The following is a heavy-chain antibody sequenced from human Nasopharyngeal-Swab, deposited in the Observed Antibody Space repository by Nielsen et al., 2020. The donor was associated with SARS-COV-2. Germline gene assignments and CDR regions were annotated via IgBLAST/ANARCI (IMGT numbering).Heavy chain of an antibody. CDR2: INSDGSST. D-gene: IGHD5-18*01. Sequence: GGSLKISCAASGFTFSNYWMHWVRQAPGKGLVWVSRINSDGSSTSYADSVKGRFTISRDNAKNTLFLQMNSLRGEDTAVYYCASPRHSYGTYYYYGMDVWGQGTTVTVSS. CDR3: ASPRHSYGTYYYYGMDV. V-gene: IGHV3-74*01. CDR1: GFTFSNYW. J-gene: IGHJ6*02.